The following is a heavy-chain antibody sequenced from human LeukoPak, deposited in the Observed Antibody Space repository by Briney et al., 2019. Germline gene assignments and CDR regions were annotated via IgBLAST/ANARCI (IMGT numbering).Heavy chain of an antibody. V-gene: IGHV4-59*01. CDR3: ARMDSSGYDGYFDY. CDR1: GGFLSSYY. D-gene: IGHD3-22*01. CDR2: IYYSGST. Sequence: SETLSLTCTVSGGFLSSYYWGWLRQPPAKGLEWIGYIYYSGSTNYNPSLKSRVTISVDTSKNQFSLKLSSVTAADTAVYYCARMDSSGYDGYFDYWGQGTLVTVSS. J-gene: IGHJ4*02.